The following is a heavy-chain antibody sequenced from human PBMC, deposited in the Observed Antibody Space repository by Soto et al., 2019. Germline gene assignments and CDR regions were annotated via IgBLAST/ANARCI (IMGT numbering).Heavy chain of an antibody. J-gene: IGHJ6*02. CDR3: ARGRCYCYYYGVAV. D-gene: IGHD3-3*01. Sequence: EVQLLESGGGLVQPGGSLRLSCAASGFTFSSCAMGWVRQAPGKGLEWVSDIIDSGASTYYADSVKGRFTISRDNSKSTLYLQMNSLRDEDTAFYYCARGRCYCYYYGVAVWGQGTTVTVSS. V-gene: IGHV3-23*01. CDR2: IIDSGAST. CDR1: GFTFSSCA.